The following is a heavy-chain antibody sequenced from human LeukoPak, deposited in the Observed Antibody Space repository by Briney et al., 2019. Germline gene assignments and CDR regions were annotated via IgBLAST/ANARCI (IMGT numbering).Heavy chain of an antibody. Sequence: PGGSLRLSCAASGFTFSSYSMNWVRQAPGKGLEWVSFISSSSSYIYYADSVKGQFTISRDNAKNSLYLQMNSLRAEDTAVYYCARLVVVTAISDYWGQGTLVTVSS. D-gene: IGHD2-21*02. CDR2: ISSSSSYI. J-gene: IGHJ4*02. CDR1: GFTFSSYS. V-gene: IGHV3-21*01. CDR3: ARLVVVTAISDY.